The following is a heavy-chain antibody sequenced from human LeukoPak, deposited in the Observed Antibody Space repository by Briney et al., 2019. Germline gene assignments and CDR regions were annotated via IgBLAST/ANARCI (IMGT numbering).Heavy chain of an antibody. CDR2: ISAYTGNT. CDR3: ARVSITIFGVFTQIDY. D-gene: IGHD3-3*01. V-gene: IGHV1-18*01. Sequence: ASVRVSCMASGYTFTSYGLSCVRQAPGHGLEWRGWISAYTGNTNYPQNLQGRVTMTTDTSTSTAYMELRSLRSDDTAVYYCARVSITIFGVFTQIDYWGQGTQATVSS. J-gene: IGHJ4*02. CDR1: GYTFTSYG.